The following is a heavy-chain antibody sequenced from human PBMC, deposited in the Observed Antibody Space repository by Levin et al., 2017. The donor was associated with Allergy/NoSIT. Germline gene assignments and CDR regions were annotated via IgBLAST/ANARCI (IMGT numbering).Heavy chain of an antibody. Sequence: SQTLSLTCTVSGVSIRSYYWSWIRQPPGKGLEWIGDFFYSGSTNYNPSLKSRVTISADTSKNQFSLKLSSVTAADTAVYYCARAGGGDTSQDLDYWGQGTLVTVSS. CDR2: FFYSGST. CDR1: GVSIRSYY. CDR3: ARAGGGDTSQDLDY. J-gene: IGHJ4*02. V-gene: IGHV4-59*01. D-gene: IGHD5-18*01.